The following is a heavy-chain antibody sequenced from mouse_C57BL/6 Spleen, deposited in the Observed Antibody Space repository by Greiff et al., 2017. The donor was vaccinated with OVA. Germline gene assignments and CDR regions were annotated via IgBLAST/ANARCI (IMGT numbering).Heavy chain of an antibody. D-gene: IGHD2-4*01. CDR2: INPSNGGT. CDR1: GYTFTSYW. CDR3: ARGGDDYVAWFAY. J-gene: IGHJ3*01. V-gene: IGHV1-53*01. Sequence: QVQLQQPGTELVKPGASVKLSCKASGYTFTSYWMHWVKQRPGQGLEWIGNINPSNGGTNYNEKFKSKATLTVDKSSSPAYMQLSSRTSEDSAVYYCARGGDDYVAWFAYWGQGTLVTVSA.